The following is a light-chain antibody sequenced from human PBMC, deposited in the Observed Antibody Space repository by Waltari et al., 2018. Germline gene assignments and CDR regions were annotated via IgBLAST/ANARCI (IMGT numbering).Light chain of an antibody. CDR3: QKYGSLPAT. V-gene: IGKV3-20*01. J-gene: IGKJ1*01. Sequence: EIVLTQSPGTLSLSPGERATLSCRASQSVSRFLAWYQQKPGQAPRLLIYDASSRATGIPDRFSDSGSGTDFSLTISRLEPEDFAVYYCQKYGSLPATFGQGTKVEIK. CDR1: QSVSRF. CDR2: DAS.